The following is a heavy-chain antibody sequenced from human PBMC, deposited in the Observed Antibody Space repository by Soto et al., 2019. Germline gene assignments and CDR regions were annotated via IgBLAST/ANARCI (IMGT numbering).Heavy chain of an antibody. J-gene: IGHJ3*02. V-gene: IGHV3-74*01. Sequence: EVRLVESGGGLVQPGGSLRLSCAASGVSISNYWMHWVRQAPGKGLVWVSHISPDGSIPNYADSVKGRFTISRDNAKSTLYLQMNSLTAEYTAVYYCAKEWSAYDIWGQGTVVTVSS. CDR3: AKEWSAYDI. D-gene: IGHD1-26*01. CDR2: ISPDGSIP. CDR1: GVSISNYW.